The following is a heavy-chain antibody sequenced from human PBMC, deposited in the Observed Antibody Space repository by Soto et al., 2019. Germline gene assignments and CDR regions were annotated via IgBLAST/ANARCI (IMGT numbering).Heavy chain of an antibody. CDR3: ARQQLLPYYYALDV. CDR2: IYYRGST. V-gene: IGHV4-59*08. CDR1: GGSISGYY. D-gene: IGHD6-6*01. J-gene: IGHJ6*02. Sequence: SETLSLTCTVSGGSISGYYWSWIRQPPGKGLEYIGYIYYRGSTNYNPSLKSRVTMSVDTSRNLFSLKVNSVTAADTAVYYCARQQLLPYYYALDVWGQGTTVTVSS.